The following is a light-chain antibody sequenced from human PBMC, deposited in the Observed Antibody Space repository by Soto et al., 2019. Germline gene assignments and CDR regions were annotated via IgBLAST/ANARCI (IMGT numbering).Light chain of an antibody. CDR2: DAS. Sequence: EIVLTQSPATLSLSPGERATLSCRASQSVSTYLAWYQQKPGQAPRLLIYDASNRATGIPARFSGSGSGTDFTLTISSLQPEDFAVYYCQQRSGWPRTFGQGTKVQIK. CDR3: QQRSGWPRT. V-gene: IGKV3-11*01. CDR1: QSVSTY. J-gene: IGKJ1*01.